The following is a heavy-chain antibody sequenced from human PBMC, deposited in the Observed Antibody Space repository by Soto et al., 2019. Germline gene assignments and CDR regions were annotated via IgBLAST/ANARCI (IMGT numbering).Heavy chain of an antibody. CDR2: ISNDGSNK. CDR3: SKDRSMGFLEWLFDY. V-gene: IGHV3-30*18. D-gene: IGHD3-3*01. Sequence: GGSLRLSCAASGFTFSSYGMHWVRQAPGKGLEWVAVISNDGSNKYYADSVKGRFTISRDNSKNTRYLQRNRLRAEATAVYYCSKDRSMGFLEWLFDYWGQGTLVTVSS. J-gene: IGHJ4*02. CDR1: GFTFSSYG.